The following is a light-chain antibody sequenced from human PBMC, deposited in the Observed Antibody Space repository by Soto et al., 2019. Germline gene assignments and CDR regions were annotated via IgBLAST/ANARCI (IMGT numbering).Light chain of an antibody. CDR3: QQSYTSRPLT. Sequence: EIVMTQSPATLSVSPGERATLSCRASQSVSSNLAWYQQKPGQAPRLLIYGASTRVTGIPARFSVSGSGTEFTLTIGSLQSKDFAVYYCQQSYTSRPLTFGGGTEVEIK. CDR2: GAS. CDR1: QSVSSN. J-gene: IGKJ4*01. V-gene: IGKV3-15*01.